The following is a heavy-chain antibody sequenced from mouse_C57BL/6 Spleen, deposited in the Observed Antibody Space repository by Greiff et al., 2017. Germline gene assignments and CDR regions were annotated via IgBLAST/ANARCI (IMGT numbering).Heavy chain of an antibody. J-gene: IGHJ4*01. D-gene: IGHD4-1*01. CDR1: GYSFTGYY. CDR3: AHWDDYAKDY. CDR2: ITPSTGGT. Sequence: EVQLQQSGPELVKPGASVKISCKASGYSFTGYYMNWVKQSPEKSLEWIGEITPSTGGTTYNQKFKAKATLTVDKSSSTAYMQLKSLTSEDSAVYYCAHWDDYAKDYWGQGTSVTVSS. V-gene: IGHV1-42*01.